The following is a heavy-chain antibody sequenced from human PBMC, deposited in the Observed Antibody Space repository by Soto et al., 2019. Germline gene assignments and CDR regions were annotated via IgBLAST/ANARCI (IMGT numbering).Heavy chain of an antibody. CDR3: ARTETSIVGATNAFDI. Sequence: SQTLSLTCAISGDIVSSNSAAWNWIRQSPSRGLEWLGRTYYRSKWYNDYAVSVKSRITINPDTSKNQFSLQLNSVTPEDTAVYYCARTETSIVGATNAFDIWGQGTMVTVSS. V-gene: IGHV6-1*01. CDR2: TYYRSKWYN. CDR1: GDIVSSNSAA. J-gene: IGHJ3*02. D-gene: IGHD1-26*01.